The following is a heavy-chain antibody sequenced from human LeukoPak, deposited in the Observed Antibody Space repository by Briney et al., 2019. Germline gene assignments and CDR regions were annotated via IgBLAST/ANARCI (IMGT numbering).Heavy chain of an antibody. CDR3: ARGQDIVVVVAATGAFDI. CDR2: INHSGST. D-gene: IGHD2-15*01. Sequence: SETLSLTCAVYGGSFSGYYWSWIRQPPGKGLEWIGEINHSGSTNYNPSLKSRVTISVDTSKNQFSLKLSSVTAADTAVYYCARGQDIVVVVAATGAFDIWGQGTMVTVSS. CDR1: GGSFSGYY. V-gene: IGHV4-34*01. J-gene: IGHJ3*02.